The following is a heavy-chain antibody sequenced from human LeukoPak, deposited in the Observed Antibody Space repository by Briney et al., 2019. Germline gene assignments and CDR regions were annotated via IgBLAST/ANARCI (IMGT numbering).Heavy chain of an antibody. CDR1: GFTFSSYA. CDR3: ARDGDTAMDY. V-gene: IGHV3-30*04. J-gene: IGHJ4*02. CDR2: ISYDGSNK. Sequence: GGSLRLSCAAAGFTFSSYAMHWVRQAPGKGLEWVAVISYDGSNKYYADSVKGRFTISRDNSKNTLYLQMNSLRAEDTAVYYCARDGDTAMDYWGQGTLVTVSS. D-gene: IGHD5-18*01.